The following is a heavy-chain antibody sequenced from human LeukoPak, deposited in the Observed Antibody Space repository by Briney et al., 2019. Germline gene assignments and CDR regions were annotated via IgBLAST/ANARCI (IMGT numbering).Heavy chain of an antibody. Sequence: PGGSLRLSCAASGFTFSSCGMSWVRQAPGKGLEWVSALSDSGSSTFYADSVKGRFTISRDNSKNTLYLQMNRLRAEDTAVYYCAKGGAVSSKSITMIRGTRRYYYYMDVWGKGTTVTIFS. V-gene: IGHV3-23*01. CDR1: GFTFSSCG. CDR2: LSDSGSST. CDR3: AKGGAVSSKSITMIRGTRRYYYYMDV. D-gene: IGHD3-10*01. J-gene: IGHJ6*03.